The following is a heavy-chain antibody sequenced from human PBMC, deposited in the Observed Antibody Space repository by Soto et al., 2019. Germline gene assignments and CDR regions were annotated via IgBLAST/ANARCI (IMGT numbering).Heavy chain of an antibody. J-gene: IGHJ4*02. V-gene: IGHV4-34*01. CDR2: INHSGST. CDR1: GGSFSGYY. Sequence: PSETLSLTCAVYGGSFSGYYWSWIRQPPGKGLEWIGEINHSGSTNYNPSLKSRVTISVDTSKNQFSLKLSSVTAADTAVYYCATRVLRYFDWLLGQFDYWGQGTLVTVSS. D-gene: IGHD3-9*01. CDR3: ATRVLRYFDWLLGQFDY.